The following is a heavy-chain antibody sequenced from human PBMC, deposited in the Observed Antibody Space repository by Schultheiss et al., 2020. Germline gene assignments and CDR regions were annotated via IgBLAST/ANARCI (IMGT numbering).Heavy chain of an antibody. D-gene: IGHD2-2*01. J-gene: IGHJ4*02. CDR2: IYPGDSDT. CDR3: ASLSTARAFDY. V-gene: IGHV5-51*01. CDR1: GYSFTSYW. Sequence: GASLKISCKGSGYSFTSYWIGWVRQMPGKGLEWMGIIYPGDSDTRYSPSFQGQVTISADKSISTAYLQWSSLKASDTAMYFCASLSTARAFDYWGRGTLVTVSS.